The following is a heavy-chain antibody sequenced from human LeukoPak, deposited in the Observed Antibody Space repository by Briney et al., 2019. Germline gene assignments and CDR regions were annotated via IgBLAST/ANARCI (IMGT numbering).Heavy chain of an antibody. J-gene: IGHJ3*02. Sequence: PGGSLRLSCSASGFTFSSYAMHWVRQAPGKGLEYVSAISSNGGSTYYADSVKGRFTISRDNSKNTLYLQMSSLRAEDTAVYYCVKDLFFLSITMVRGVIITGENAFDICGQGTMVTVSS. CDR1: GFTFSSYA. V-gene: IGHV3-64D*09. CDR2: ISSNGGST. D-gene: IGHD3-10*01. CDR3: VKDLFFLSITMVRGVIITGENAFDI.